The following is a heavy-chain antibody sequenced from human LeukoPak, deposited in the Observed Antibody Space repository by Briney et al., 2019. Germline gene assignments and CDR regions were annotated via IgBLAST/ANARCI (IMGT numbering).Heavy chain of an antibody. V-gene: IGHV1-69*04. J-gene: IGHJ4*02. Sequence: ASVKVSCKASGGTFSSYAISWVRQAPGQGLEWMGRIIPILGIANYAQKFQGRVTITADKSTSTAYMELSSLRSEDTAVYYCELVGATMLPLDHWGQGTLVTVSS. CDR3: ELVGATMLPLDH. CDR2: IIPILGIA. CDR1: GGTFSSYA. D-gene: IGHD1-26*01.